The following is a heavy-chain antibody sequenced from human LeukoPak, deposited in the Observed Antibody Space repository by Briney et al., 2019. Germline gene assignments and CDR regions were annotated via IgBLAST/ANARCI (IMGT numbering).Heavy chain of an antibody. CDR3: ARGSEVAATQNY. CDR2: IYYSGST. V-gene: IGHV4-34*01. Sequence: PSETLSLTCAVYGGSFSGYYWSWIRQPPGKGLEWIGSIYYSGSTYYNPSLKSRVTISVDTSKNQFSLKLSSVTAADTAVYYCARGSEVAATQNYWGQGTLVTVSS. D-gene: IGHD2-15*01. J-gene: IGHJ4*02. CDR1: GGSFSGYY.